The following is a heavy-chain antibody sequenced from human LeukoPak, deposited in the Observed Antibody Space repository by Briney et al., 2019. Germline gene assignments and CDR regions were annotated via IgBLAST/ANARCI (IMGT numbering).Heavy chain of an antibody. CDR1: GGSISSYY. Sequence: SETLSLTCTVSGGSISSYYWSWIRQPPGKGLEWIGRVFTSAIISGNTNYNPSLKSRVTMSVDSSKNQFSLKLRSVTAADTAVYYCARDRYYYDSSSYFSAFDTWGQGTMVTVSS. J-gene: IGHJ3*02. D-gene: IGHD3-22*01. V-gene: IGHV4-4*07. CDR2: VFTSAIISGNT. CDR3: ARDRYYYDSSSYFSAFDT.